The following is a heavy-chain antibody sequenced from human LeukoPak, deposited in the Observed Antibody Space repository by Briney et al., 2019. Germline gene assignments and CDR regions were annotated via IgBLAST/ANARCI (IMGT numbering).Heavy chain of an antibody. J-gene: IGHJ4*02. CDR3: ARSRMVRGVWNYFDY. D-gene: IGHD3-10*01. V-gene: IGHV4-59*08. CDR2: IYYSGST. CDR1: GFTFSSYS. Sequence: GSLRLSCAASGFTFSSYSMNWIRQPPGKGLEWIGYIYYSGSTNYNPSLKSRVTISVDTSKNQFSLKLSSVTAAETAVYYCARSRMVRGVWNYFDYWGQGTLVTVSS.